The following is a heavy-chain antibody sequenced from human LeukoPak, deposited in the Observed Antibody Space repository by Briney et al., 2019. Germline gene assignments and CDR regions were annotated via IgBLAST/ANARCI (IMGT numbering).Heavy chain of an antibody. CDR3: ASAPRGSSLRASNYFDY. CDR1: GGTFSSYA. V-gene: IGHV1-69*04. D-gene: IGHD6-13*01. CDR2: IIPILGIA. J-gene: IGHJ4*02. Sequence: GASVKVSCKASGGTFSSYAISWVRQAPGQGLEWMGRIIPILGIANCAQKFQGRVTITADKSTSTAYMELSSLRSEDTAVYYCASAPRGSSLRASNYFDYWGQGTLVTVSS.